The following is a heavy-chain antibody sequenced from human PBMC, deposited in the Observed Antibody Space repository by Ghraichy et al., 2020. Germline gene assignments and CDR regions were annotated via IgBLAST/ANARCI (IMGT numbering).Heavy chain of an antibody. V-gene: IGHV4-34*01. CDR3: ARSGYHWYFDL. J-gene: IGHJ2*01. D-gene: IGHD3-3*01. CDR1: GGSFSGYY. CDR2: INHSGST. Sequence: SETLSLTCAVYGGSFSGYYWSWIRQPPGKGLEWIGEINHSGSTNYNPSLKSRVTISVDTSKNQFSLKLSSVTAADTAVYYCARSGYHWYFDLWGRGTLVTVSS.